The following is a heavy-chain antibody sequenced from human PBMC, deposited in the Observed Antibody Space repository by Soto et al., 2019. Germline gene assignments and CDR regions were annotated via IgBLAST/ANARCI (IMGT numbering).Heavy chain of an antibody. V-gene: IGHV1-69*06. J-gene: IGHJ5*02. CDR2: IIPIFGTA. D-gene: IGHD6-13*01. CDR1: GGTFSSYA. CDR3: ARDYDSSSPNNWFDP. Sequence: QVQLVQSGAEVKKPGSSVKVSCKASGGTFSSYAISWVRQAPGQGLEWMGGIIPIFGTANYAQKFQGRVTINADKSTSTAYVELSSLRSEDTAVYYCARDYDSSSPNNWFDPWGQGTLVTVSS.